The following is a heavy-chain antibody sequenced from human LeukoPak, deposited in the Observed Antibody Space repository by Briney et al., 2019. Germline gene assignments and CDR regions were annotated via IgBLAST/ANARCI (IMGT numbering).Heavy chain of an antibody. CDR1: GGSISSSPYY. CDR3: ARHYLSDGILSTFDP. V-gene: IGHV4-39*01. Sequence: PSETLSLTCTVSGGSISSSPYYWGWIRQPPGKGLEWIGTIYYRESTYSNPSLNSRVTISLDTSKNQFSLRLRSVTAADTALYYCARHYLSDGILSTFDPWGQGTLVTVSS. D-gene: IGHD2-2*01. J-gene: IGHJ5*02. CDR2: IYYREST.